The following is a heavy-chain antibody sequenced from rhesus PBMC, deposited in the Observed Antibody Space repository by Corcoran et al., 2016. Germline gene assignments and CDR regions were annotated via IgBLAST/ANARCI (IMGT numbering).Heavy chain of an antibody. D-gene: IGHD3-9*01. CDR2: NSGSSGGH. CDR1: GGSFSGYY. Sequence: VQLQESGPGLVTPSATLSLTCAVSGGSFSGYYWGWIRQPPGKGLEWIGYNSGSSGGHHYNPSLMSRVTISADTSKNQFSLKLSSVTAADTAVYYCARHYEDDYGYYYSGGFDYWGQGVLVTVSS. CDR3: ARHYEDDYGYYYSGGFDY. J-gene: IGHJ4*01. V-gene: IGHV4-165*01.